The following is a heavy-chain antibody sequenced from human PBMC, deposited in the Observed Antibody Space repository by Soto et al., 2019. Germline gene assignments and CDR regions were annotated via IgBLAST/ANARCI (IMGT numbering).Heavy chain of an antibody. J-gene: IGHJ6*03. V-gene: IGHV3-7*01. CDR2: IKQDGSEK. Sequence: GGSLRLSCAASGFTFSSYWMSWVRQAPGKGLEWVANIKQDGSEKYYVDSVKGRFTISRDNAKNSLYLQMNSLRAEDTAVYYCARDVERRGYDTSQDYYYYYMDVWGKETTVTVSS. CDR3: ARDVERRGYDTSQDYYYYYMDV. D-gene: IGHD5-12*01. CDR1: GFTFSSYW.